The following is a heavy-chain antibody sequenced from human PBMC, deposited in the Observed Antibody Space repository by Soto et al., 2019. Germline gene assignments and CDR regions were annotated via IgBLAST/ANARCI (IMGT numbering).Heavy chain of an antibody. CDR1: GFTFSSFS. Sequence: AGGSLRLSCAASGFTFSSFSMHWVRQAPGKGLEWVAFISYDGSNKYYADSVKGGFTVSRDNSKNTLYLQVNSLRAEDTAVYYCARVGSSSSGEWGSDSYGMDVWGQGTMVTVSS. J-gene: IGHJ6*02. CDR3: ARVGSSSSGEWGSDSYGMDV. D-gene: IGHD6-6*01. V-gene: IGHV3-30-3*01. CDR2: ISYDGSNK.